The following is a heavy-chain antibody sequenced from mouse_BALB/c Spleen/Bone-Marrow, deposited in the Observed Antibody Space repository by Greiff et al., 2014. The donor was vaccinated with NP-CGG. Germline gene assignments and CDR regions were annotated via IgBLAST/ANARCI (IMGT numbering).Heavy chain of an antibody. J-gene: IGHJ2*01. V-gene: IGHV1S81*02. CDR3: AGPFDY. CDR1: GYTFTSYW. CDR2: INPSNGRT. Sequence: SGAELVKPGASVKLSCKASGYTFTSYWMHWVKQRPGQGLEWIGEINPSNGRTNYNEKFKSKATLTVDKSSSTAYMQLSSLTSEDSAVYYCAGPFDYWGQGTTLTFSS.